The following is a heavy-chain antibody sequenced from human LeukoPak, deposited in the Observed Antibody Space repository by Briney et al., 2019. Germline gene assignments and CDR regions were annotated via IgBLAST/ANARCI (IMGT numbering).Heavy chain of an antibody. J-gene: IGHJ3*02. V-gene: IGHV4-39*01. CDR1: GGSISSSSYY. CDR2: IYYSGST. Sequence: KPSETLSLTCTVSGGSISSSSYYWGWIRQPPGKGLEWIGSIYYSGSTYYNPSLKSRVTISVGTSKNQFSLKLSSVTAADTAVYYCARSAAAYDAFDIWGQGTMVTVSS. D-gene: IGHD6-13*01. CDR3: ARSAAAYDAFDI.